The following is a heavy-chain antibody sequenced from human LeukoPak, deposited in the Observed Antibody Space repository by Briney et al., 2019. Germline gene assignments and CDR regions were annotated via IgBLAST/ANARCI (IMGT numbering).Heavy chain of an antibody. CDR1: GFTFTRSG. CDR3: AKDRSGSWSFDY. CDR2: ISYDGSDK. J-gene: IGHJ4*02. Sequence: GGSLRLSCAASGFTFTRSGMHWVRQAPGKGLEWLAVISYDGSDKYCADSVKGRFTISRDNSKNTLYLQMNSLRAEDTAVCYCAKDRSGSWSFDYWGQGTLVTVSS. D-gene: IGHD6-13*01. V-gene: IGHV3-30*18.